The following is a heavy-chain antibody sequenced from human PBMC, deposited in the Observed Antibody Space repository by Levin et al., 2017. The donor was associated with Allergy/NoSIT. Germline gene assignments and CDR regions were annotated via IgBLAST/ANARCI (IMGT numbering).Heavy chain of an antibody. D-gene: IGHD3-10*01. V-gene: IGHV4-34*01. CDR1: GGSFSGSY. CDR3: ARAPLVRGAYYFDY. J-gene: IGHJ4*02. CDR2: INHSGST. Sequence: SQTLSLTCAVYGGSFSGSYWSWIRQPPGKGLEWIGEINHSGSTNYNPSLKSRVTISVDTSKNQFSLKLSSVTAADTAVYYCARAPLVRGAYYFDYWGQGTLVTVSS.